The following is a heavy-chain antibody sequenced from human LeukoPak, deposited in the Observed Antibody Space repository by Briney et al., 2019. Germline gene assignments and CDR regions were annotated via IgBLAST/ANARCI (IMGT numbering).Heavy chain of an antibody. Sequence: SQTLSLTCAISGDIVSSNSAAWNWIRQSPSRGLEWLGRTFYRSRWYTDYAVSVQSRITINPDTSKNQVSLHLSSVTPEDTAVYYCARDLAGDYSYYYYMDVWGKGTTVTITS. V-gene: IGHV6-1*01. CDR1: GDIVSSNSAA. CDR2: TFYRSRWYT. D-gene: IGHD4-11*01. CDR3: ARDLAGDYSYYYYMDV. J-gene: IGHJ6*03.